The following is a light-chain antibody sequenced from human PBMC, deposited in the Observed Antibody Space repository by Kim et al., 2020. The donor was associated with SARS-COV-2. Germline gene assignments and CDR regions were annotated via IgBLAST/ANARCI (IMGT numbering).Light chain of an antibody. V-gene: IGKV1-5*03. J-gene: IGKJ4*01. Sequence: DIQMTQSPSTLSASVGDRVTVTCRASQSVLSWLAWYQQKPGKALKLLIHKASDLESGVPSRFSGSGSGTEFTLTINSLQPDDFATYYCQQYNDYPLTFGGGTKVDIK. CDR3: QQYNDYPLT. CDR1: QSVLSW. CDR2: KAS.